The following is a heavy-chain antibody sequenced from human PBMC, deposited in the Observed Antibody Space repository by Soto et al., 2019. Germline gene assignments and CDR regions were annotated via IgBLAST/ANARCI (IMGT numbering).Heavy chain of an antibody. Sequence: QVQLVQSGAEVKKPGASVKVSCEASGYTFTSYGISWMRQPPGQGLEWMGWISAYNGNTNYAQKLQGRVTMTTDTSTSTAYMELRSLRSDDTAVYYCAREQMGDFWSGYYRAFDIWGQGTMVTVSS. CDR1: GYTFTSYG. V-gene: IGHV1-18*01. CDR2: ISAYNGNT. D-gene: IGHD3-3*01. J-gene: IGHJ3*02. CDR3: AREQMGDFWSGYYRAFDI.